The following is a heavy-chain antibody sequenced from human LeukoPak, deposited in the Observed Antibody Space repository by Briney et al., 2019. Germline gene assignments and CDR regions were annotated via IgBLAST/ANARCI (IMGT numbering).Heavy chain of an antibody. D-gene: IGHD6-19*01. Sequence: AASVKVSCKASGGTFSSYAISWVRQAPGQGLEWMGGIIPIFGTANYAQKFQGRVTITADESTSTAYMELSSLRSEDTAVYYCARAGGIAVAGIRRNWFDPSGQGTLVTVSS. CDR2: IIPIFGTA. CDR1: GGTFSSYA. V-gene: IGHV1-69*13. CDR3: ARAGGIAVAGIRRNWFDP. J-gene: IGHJ5*02.